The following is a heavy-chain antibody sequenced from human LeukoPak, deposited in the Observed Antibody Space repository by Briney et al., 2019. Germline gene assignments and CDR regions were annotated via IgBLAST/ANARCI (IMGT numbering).Heavy chain of an antibody. Sequence: SETLSLTCTVSGGSISSYYWSWIRQPPGQGLGWIGYIYYSGSTNSNPSLKSRVTISVDTSKNQFSLKLSSVTAADAAVYYCARYSSSWYGYYYYYMCVWGKGTTVTVSS. D-gene: IGHD6-13*01. CDR3: ARYSSSWYGYYYYYMCV. V-gene: IGHV4-59*01. J-gene: IGHJ6*03. CDR1: GGSISSYY. CDR2: IYYSGST.